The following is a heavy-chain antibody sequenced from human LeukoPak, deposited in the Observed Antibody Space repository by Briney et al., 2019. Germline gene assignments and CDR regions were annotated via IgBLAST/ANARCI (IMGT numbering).Heavy chain of an antibody. D-gene: IGHD5-24*01. CDR1: GGSISDSGYY. V-gene: IGHV4-39*01. J-gene: IGHJ4*02. CDR3: ARVGRGGMATPTFDS. Sequence: KPSETLSLTCTVSGGSISDSGYYWGWSRQPPGKGLDFIGTIYDSGSSYYNPSLKSRVTISIDTSKNQFSLKLTSVTAADTAIYYCARVGRGGMATPTFDSWGQGTLVTVSS. CDR2: IYDSGSS.